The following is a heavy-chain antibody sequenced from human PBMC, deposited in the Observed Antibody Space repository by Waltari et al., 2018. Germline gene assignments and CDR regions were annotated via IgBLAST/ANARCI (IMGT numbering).Heavy chain of an antibody. CDR2: ISGSGGST. V-gene: IGHV3-23*01. J-gene: IGHJ4*02. Sequence: EVQLLESGGGLVQPGGSLRLSCAASGFSFSTYAMSWVRQAPGKGLEWVSLISGSGGSTYYAKSVKGRFTMFKDNAKGTLHLEMNSLRAEDTAVYYCAKARGAGSHSAYYFDSWGQGTLVTVSS. CDR3: AKARGAGSHSAYYFDS. D-gene: IGHD3-10*01. CDR1: GFSFSTYA.